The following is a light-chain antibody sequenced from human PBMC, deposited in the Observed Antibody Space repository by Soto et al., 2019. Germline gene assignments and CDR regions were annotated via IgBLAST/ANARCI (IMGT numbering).Light chain of an antibody. V-gene: IGLV1-40*01. CDR3: QSYDSSLSVHYV. CDR1: SSNIGAGYD. CDR2: GNS. Sequence: QSVLTQPPSVSGAPGQRVTISCTGSSSNIGAGYDVHWYQQPPGTAPKLLIYGNSNRPSGVPDRFSGSKSGTSASLAITGLQAEDEADYYCQSYDSSLSVHYVFGTGTKVTV. J-gene: IGLJ1*01.